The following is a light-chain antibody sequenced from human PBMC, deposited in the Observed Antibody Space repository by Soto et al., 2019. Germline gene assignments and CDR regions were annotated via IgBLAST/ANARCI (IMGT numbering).Light chain of an antibody. CDR3: CSYAGTYIPL. CDR2: DVS. J-gene: IGLJ2*01. CDR1: SSDVGAYNF. Sequence: QSVLTQPRSVSGSPGQSGTISCTGTSSDVGAYNFVSWYQHNPGKAPKLMIFDVSARPSGVPDRFSGSKSANTASLTISGLQTEDEADYYCCSYAGTYIPLFGGGTKVTVL. V-gene: IGLV2-11*01.